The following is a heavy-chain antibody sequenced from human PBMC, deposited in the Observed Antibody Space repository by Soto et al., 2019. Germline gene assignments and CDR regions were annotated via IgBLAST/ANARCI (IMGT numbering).Heavy chain of an antibody. D-gene: IGHD3-22*01. CDR2: IYYSGST. CDR3: ARARYYDSSGYHYFDY. CDR1: GGSISSGGYY. J-gene: IGHJ4*02. Sequence: QVQLQESGPGLVKPSQTLSLTCTVSGGSISSGGYYWSWIRQHPGKGLEWIGYIYYSGSTYYNPSLKSRVTISVDTSKNQFSMKLSSVTAADTAVYYCARARYYDSSGYHYFDYWGQGTLVTVSS. V-gene: IGHV4-31*03.